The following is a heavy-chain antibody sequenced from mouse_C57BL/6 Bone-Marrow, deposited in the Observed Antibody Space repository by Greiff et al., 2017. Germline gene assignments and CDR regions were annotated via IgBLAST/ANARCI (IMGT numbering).Heavy chain of an antibody. J-gene: IGHJ3*01. V-gene: IGHV5-15*01. CDR1: GFTFSDYG. Sequence: EVNVVESGGGLVQPGGSLKLSCAASGFTFSDYGMAWVRQAPRKGPEWVAFISNLAYSIYYADTVTGRFTISRENAKNTLYLEMSSLRSEDTAMYYCARWRGRGAWFAYWGQGTLVTVSA. CDR2: ISNLAYSI. CDR3: ARWRGRGAWFAY.